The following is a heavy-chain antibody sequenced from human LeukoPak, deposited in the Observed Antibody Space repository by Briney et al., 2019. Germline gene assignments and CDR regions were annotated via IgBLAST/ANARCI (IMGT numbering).Heavy chain of an antibody. D-gene: IGHD4-11*01. CDR1: GGSINSGGSY. Sequence: SETLSLTCTVSGGSINSGGSYWSWIRQHPGKGLEWIECIYYSWSSYYNPSLKSRVTLSLDTSKNQFSLKLSSVTAADTAVYYCARDNGDYRSIYYYMDVWGKGTTVTVSS. CDR3: ARDNGDYRSIYYYMDV. J-gene: IGHJ6*03. V-gene: IGHV4-31*03. CDR2: IYYSWSS.